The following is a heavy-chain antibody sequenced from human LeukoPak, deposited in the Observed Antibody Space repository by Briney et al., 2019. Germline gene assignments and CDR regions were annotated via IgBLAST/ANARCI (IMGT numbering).Heavy chain of an antibody. D-gene: IGHD2-8*01. Sequence: QPGGSLRLSCAASVFMFSSYWMQCVRQAPGKGLVWVSRINTDGFTTTYADSEKGRFTISRDNAKDLLFLQMDSLRAEDTAVYYCARSLCTSATCSKGHYYYVIDVWGQGTTVTVSS. J-gene: IGHJ6*02. V-gene: IGHV3-74*01. CDR3: ARSLCTSATCSKGHYYYVIDV. CDR2: INTDGFTT. CDR1: VFMFSSYW.